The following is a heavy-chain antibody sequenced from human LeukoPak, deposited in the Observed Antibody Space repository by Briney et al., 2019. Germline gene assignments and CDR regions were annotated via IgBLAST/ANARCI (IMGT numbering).Heavy chain of an antibody. D-gene: IGHD2-2*01. CDR3: ARVGYCSSTSCHVKGGNWFDP. CDR1: GFTFSSYC. J-gene: IGHJ5*02. Sequence: GGSLRLSCAASGFTFSSYCMNWVRQAPGKGLEWVSRINTDGSSTSYADSVKGRFTISRDNAKNTLYLQMNSLRAEDTAVYYCARVGYCSSTSCHVKGGNWFDPWGQGTLVTVSS. CDR2: INTDGSST. V-gene: IGHV3-74*01.